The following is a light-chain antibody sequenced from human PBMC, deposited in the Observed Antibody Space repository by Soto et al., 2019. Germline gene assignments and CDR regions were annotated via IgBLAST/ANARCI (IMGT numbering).Light chain of an antibody. V-gene: IGKV3-20*01. CDR3: QHYGISRT. CDR1: QSISNTY. CDR2: DAS. J-gene: IGKJ1*01. Sequence: EIVLTQSPGTLSLSPGERATLSCRASQSISNTYLAWYQQKPGQAPRLLIYDASSRATGIPDRFSGSASGTDFTLTISRLEPEDFAVYFCQHYGISRTFGQGTKVEIK.